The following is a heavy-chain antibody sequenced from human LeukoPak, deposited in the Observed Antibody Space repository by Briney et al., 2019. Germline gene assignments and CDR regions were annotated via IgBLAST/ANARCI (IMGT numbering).Heavy chain of an antibody. D-gene: IGHD6-6*01. CDR3: ARLASSSSSDY. Sequence: SETLSLTCTVSGGSISTDYWSWIRHSPGKGLEWIGYIYSSGSTNYNPSLKSRVTMSVDTSKNQFSLKLNSVTAADTAVYYCARLASSSSSDYWGQGTLVTVAS. J-gene: IGHJ4*02. CDR1: GGSISTDY. CDR2: IYSSGST. V-gene: IGHV4-4*09.